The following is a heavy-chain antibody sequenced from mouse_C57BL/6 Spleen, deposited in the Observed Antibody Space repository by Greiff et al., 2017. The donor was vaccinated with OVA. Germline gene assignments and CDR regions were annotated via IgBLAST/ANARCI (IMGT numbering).Heavy chain of an antibody. CDR2: IYPGDGDT. CDR3: ARYYGSSYYAMDY. CDR1: GYAFSSSW. Sequence: ESGPELVKPGASVKISCKASGYAFSSSWMNWVKQRPGKGLEWIGRIYPGDGDTNYNGKFKGKATLTADKSSSTAYMQLSSLTSEDSAVYFCARYYGSSYYAMDYWGQGTSVTVSS. V-gene: IGHV1-82*01. D-gene: IGHD1-1*01. J-gene: IGHJ4*01.